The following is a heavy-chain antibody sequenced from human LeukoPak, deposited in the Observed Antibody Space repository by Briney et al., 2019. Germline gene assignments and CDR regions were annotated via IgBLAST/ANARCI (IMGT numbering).Heavy chain of an antibody. CDR2: ISTSGST. V-gene: IGHV4-4*09. J-gene: IGHJ2*01. CDR3: ARHDEGSGWYRSYIDL. Sequence: SETLSLTCTVSGVAFSSYYWRWTRQPPGKGLEWIGYISTSGSTDYSPSLKSRVTISVDRSKNQCSLNLSSVTAADTAVYYCARHDEGSGWYRSYIDLWGRGTLVIVSS. D-gene: IGHD6-19*01. CDR1: GVAFSSYY.